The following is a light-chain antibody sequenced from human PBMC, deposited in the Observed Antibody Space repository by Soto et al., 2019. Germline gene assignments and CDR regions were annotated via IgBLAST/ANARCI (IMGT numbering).Light chain of an antibody. CDR2: DGF. CDR3: QQGGS. V-gene: IGKV3-11*01. CDR1: QSLNTY. Sequence: DIVLTSSPATLSLSPGQGATFSCRAIQSLNTYLAWYQQKPGQAPRLLIYDGFNRATGIPARFSGSVSGTDFTLTVSSLEAEDFAVYYGQQGGSFGGGTKVEI. J-gene: IGKJ4*01.